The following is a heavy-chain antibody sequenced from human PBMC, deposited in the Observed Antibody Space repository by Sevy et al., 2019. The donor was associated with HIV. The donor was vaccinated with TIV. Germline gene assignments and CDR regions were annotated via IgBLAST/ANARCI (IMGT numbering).Heavy chain of an antibody. CDR1: GFTFDDYA. CDR2: ISWDGGST. V-gene: IGHV3-43D*04. D-gene: IGHD3-10*01. J-gene: IGHJ6*02. CDR3: AKDIASEVKGNYYYYYYGMDV. Sequence: GGSLRLSCAASGFTFDDYAMHWVHQAPGKGLEWVSLISWDGGSTYYADSVKGRFTISRDNSKNSLYLQMNSLRAEDTALYYCAKDIASEVKGNYYYYYYGMDVWGQGTTVTVSS.